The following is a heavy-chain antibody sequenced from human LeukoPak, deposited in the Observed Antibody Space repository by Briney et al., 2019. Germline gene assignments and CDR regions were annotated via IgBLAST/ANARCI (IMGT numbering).Heavy chain of an antibody. CDR2: ISSSSSTI. D-gene: IGHD1-26*01. Sequence: PGGSLRLSCAASGFTFSSYSMNWVRQAPGKGLEWVSYISSSSSTIYYADSVKGRFTISRDNAKNSLYLQMNSLRAEDTAVYYCARRGVEWELLLFDYWGQGTLVTVSS. CDR1: GFTFSSYS. J-gene: IGHJ4*02. V-gene: IGHV3-48*01. CDR3: ARRGVEWELLLFDY.